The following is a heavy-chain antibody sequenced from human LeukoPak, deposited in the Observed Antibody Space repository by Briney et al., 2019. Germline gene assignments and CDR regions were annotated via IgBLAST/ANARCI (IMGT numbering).Heavy chain of an antibody. CDR2: IYTSGST. J-gene: IGHJ3*02. V-gene: IGHV4-4*07. Sequence: PSETLSLTCTVSGYSISSGYYWSWIRQPAGKGLEWIGRIYTSGSTNYNPSLKSRVTMSVDTSKNQFSLKLSSVTAADTAVYYCARDHVYGDEKLAFDIWGQGTMVTVSS. D-gene: IGHD5/OR15-5a*01. CDR1: GYSISSGYY. CDR3: ARDHVYGDEKLAFDI.